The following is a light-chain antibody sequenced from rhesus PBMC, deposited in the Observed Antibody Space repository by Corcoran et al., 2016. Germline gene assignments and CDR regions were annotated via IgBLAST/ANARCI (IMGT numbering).Light chain of an antibody. Sequence: DIQMTQSPSSLSASVGDTVTITCRASQGISSYLAWYQQNPGKAPKLLIYKASTLQSGVTSRFSGSGSGTEFTLTISSLQPEDFATYYCQQHNSYPPTFGGGTKVEIK. CDR3: QQHNSYPPT. J-gene: IGKJ4*01. V-gene: IGKV1-25*01. CDR2: KAS. CDR1: QGISSY.